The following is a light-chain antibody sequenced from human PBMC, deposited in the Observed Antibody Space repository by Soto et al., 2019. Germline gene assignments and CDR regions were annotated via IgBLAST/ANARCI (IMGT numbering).Light chain of an antibody. CDR3: QQYGSSLG. Sequence: EIVLTQFPDTLSLSPGERATLSCRASQSVNGDYLAWYRQKPGQAPSLLMYAKSTRATGIPDRFYGSGSGTDFTLTINRLEPEDFAVYYCQQYGSSLGFGPGTKVDIK. J-gene: IGKJ3*01. CDR1: QSVNGDY. CDR2: AKS. V-gene: IGKV3-20*01.